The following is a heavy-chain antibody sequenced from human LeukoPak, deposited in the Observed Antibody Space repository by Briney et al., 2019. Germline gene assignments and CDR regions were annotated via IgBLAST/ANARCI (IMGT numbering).Heavy chain of an antibody. V-gene: IGHV3-23*01. Sequence: PGGSLRLSCAASGFTFSSYALSWVRQAPGKGMEWVSTVSGSGHTTYYADSVKGRFTISRDNSKSTVCLQMSSLRVEDTAVYTCAKDWSPRWLVLRDDSEYFHHWGQGTLVTVSS. CDR1: GFTFSSYA. CDR2: VSGSGHTT. J-gene: IGHJ1*01. CDR3: AKDWSPRWLVLRDDSEYFHH. D-gene: IGHD6-19*01.